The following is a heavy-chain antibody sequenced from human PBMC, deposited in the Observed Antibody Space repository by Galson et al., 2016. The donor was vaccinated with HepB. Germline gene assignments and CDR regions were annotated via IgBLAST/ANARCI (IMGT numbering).Heavy chain of an antibody. CDR3: AMGIYYYHNMDV. CDR2: TNHIGTT. J-gene: IGHJ6*02. Sequence: IGETNHIGTTNFNPAFKSRVTLSVDTSKKEISLRLTSVTAADTAVYFCAMGIYYYHNMDVWGQGTTVTVSS. V-gene: IGHV4-34*01. D-gene: IGHD7-27*01.